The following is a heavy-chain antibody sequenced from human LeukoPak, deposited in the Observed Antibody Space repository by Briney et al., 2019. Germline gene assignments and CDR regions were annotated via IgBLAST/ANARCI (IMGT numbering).Heavy chain of an antibody. J-gene: IGHJ4*02. Sequence: SETLSLTCSVFGYSIKSDYFWAWIRQPPGKGPEWIGSIHHGGTTYYNPFLKNRVTISVDTSKNRFSLKLSAVTAADTAVFYCARESPPADYWGQGTLVTVSS. V-gene: IGHV4-38-2*02. CDR1: GYSIKSDYF. CDR2: IHHGGTT. CDR3: ARESPPADY.